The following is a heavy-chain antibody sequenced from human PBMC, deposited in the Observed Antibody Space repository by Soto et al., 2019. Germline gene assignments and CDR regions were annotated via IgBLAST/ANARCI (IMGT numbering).Heavy chain of an antibody. D-gene: IGHD6-13*01. J-gene: IGHJ4*02. V-gene: IGHV3-23*01. CDR1: GFTFSSYA. Sequence: EVQLLESGGALVQPGGSLRLSCAASGFTFSSYAMTWVRQGPGKGLEWVSGISDSGGGTYYADSVKGRFTISRDNSKNMLYLQMSSLRAEDMALYYCARLDYSSSRNWGQGTLVTVSS. CDR3: ARLDYSSSRN. CDR2: ISDSGGGT.